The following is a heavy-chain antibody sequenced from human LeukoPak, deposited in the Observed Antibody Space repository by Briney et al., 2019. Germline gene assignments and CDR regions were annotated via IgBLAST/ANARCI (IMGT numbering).Heavy chain of an antibody. V-gene: IGHV3-11*04. CDR3: AVVVVPAAKADAFDI. D-gene: IGHD2-2*01. CDR2: ISSSGSTI. Sequence: PGGSLRLSCAACGFTVSSNYMSWVRQAPGKGLEWVSYISSSGSTIYYADSVKGRFTISRDNAKNSLYLQMNSLRAEDTAVYYCAVVVVPAAKADAFDIWGQGTMVTVSS. J-gene: IGHJ3*02. CDR1: GFTVSSNY.